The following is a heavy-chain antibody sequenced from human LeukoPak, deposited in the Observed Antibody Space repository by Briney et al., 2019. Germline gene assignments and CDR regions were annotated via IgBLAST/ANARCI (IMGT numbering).Heavy chain of an antibody. D-gene: IGHD2-2*01. CDR3: ASYASLRYCSSTSCYGFDY. J-gene: IGHJ4*02. CDR2: IYYSGSI. CDR1: GGSISSSSYY. V-gene: IGHV4-39*07. Sequence: SETLSLTCTVSGGSISSSSYYWGWIRQPPGKGLEWIGSIYYSGSIYYNPSLKSRVTISVDTSKNQFSLKLSSVTAADTAVYYCASYASLRYCSSTSCYGFDYWGQGTLVTVSS.